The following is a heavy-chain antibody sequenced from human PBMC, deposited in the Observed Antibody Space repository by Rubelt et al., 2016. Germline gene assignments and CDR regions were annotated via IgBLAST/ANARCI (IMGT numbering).Heavy chain of an antibody. CDR2: IYYSGST. V-gene: IGHV4-39*01. D-gene: IGHD3-10*01. J-gene: IGHJ5*02. CDR1: GGSISSSSYY. CDR3: AGGSGSSWFDP. Sequence: QLQLQESGPGLVKPSETLSLTCTVSGGSISSSSYYWGWIRQPPGKGLEWIGSIYYSGSTYYNPSRKMWVTISGETSKNQLSLKLSSVTAADTAVYYCAGGSGSSWFDPWGQGTLVTVSS.